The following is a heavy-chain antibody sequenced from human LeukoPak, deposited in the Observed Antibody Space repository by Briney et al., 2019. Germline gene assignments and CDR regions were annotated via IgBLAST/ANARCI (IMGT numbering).Heavy chain of an antibody. Sequence: ASVKVSCKASGYTFTGYYMHWVRQAPGQGLEWMGWINPNSGGTNYAQKFQGRVTMTRDTSISTAYMERSRLRSDDTAVYYCARDPCGGDCYADAFDIWGQGTMVTVSS. V-gene: IGHV1-2*02. D-gene: IGHD2-21*01. CDR1: GYTFTGYY. CDR2: INPNSGGT. J-gene: IGHJ3*02. CDR3: ARDPCGGDCYADAFDI.